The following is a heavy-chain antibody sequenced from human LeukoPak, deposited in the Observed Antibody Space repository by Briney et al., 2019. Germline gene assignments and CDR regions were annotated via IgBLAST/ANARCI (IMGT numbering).Heavy chain of an antibody. D-gene: IGHD6-19*01. CDR2: ISYDGSNK. Sequence: GGSLRLSCAASGFTFSSYAMHWVRQAPGKGLEWVAVISYDGSNKYYADSVKGRFTISRDNSKNTLYLQMNSLRAEDTAVYYCAKDRSSSGWYFPFDYWGQGTLVTVSS. V-gene: IGHV3-30*04. CDR1: GFTFSSYA. CDR3: AKDRSSSGWYFPFDY. J-gene: IGHJ4*02.